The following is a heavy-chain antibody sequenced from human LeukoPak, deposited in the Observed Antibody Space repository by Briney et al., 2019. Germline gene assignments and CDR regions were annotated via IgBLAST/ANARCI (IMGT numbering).Heavy chain of an antibody. CDR2: IYHSGST. D-gene: IGHD6-6*01. V-gene: IGHV4-30-2*01. Sequence: SETLSLTCTVSGGSISSGGYYWSWVRQPPGKGLEWIGYIYHSGSTYYNPSLKSRVTMSVDTSKNQFSLKLSSVTAADTAVYYCARGIEYSSSHFDYWGQGTLVTVSS. CDR3: ARGIEYSSSHFDY. J-gene: IGHJ4*02. CDR1: GGSISSGGYY.